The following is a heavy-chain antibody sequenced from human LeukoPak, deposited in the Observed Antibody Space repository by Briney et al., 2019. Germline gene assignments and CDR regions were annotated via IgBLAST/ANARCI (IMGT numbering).Heavy chain of an antibody. V-gene: IGHV3-74*01. CDR2: VKGDEIST. D-gene: IGHD2-21*01. CDR1: GFTFSDLW. Sequence: GGSLRLSCAASGFTFSDLWMHWVRQPPGGGLVWVSRVKGDEISTLYADSVKGRFTISRDNAKNTLYLQMNSLRADDTALYYCATGPYSAFEMWGQGKMVTVSS. CDR3: ATGPYSAFEM. J-gene: IGHJ3*02.